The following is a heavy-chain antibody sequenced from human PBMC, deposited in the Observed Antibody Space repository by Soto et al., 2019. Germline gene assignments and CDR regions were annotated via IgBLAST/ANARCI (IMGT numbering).Heavy chain of an antibody. D-gene: IGHD1-26*01. Sequence: SETLSLTCDVSGHPISGTYFRGWIRQPPGKGLEWMGTIYDSGTTHYNPSLKSRVTISVDTSKNQFSLKLSSVTAADTAVYFCASKWGARRVGPFDVWGHGTMVTVSS. CDR2: IYDSGTT. V-gene: IGHV4-38-2*01. CDR1: GHPISGTYF. J-gene: IGHJ3*01. CDR3: ASKWGARRVGPFDV.